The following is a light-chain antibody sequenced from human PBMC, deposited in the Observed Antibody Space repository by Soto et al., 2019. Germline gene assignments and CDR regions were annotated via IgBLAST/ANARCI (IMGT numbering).Light chain of an antibody. CDR2: DAS. V-gene: IGKV3-11*01. CDR3: QQRTNWLWT. J-gene: IGKJ1*01. Sequence: IVLTQSPSTLSLSTGDRATLSCRASQSVTRYIAWYQQKPGQAPRLLIYDASRRSTGIPARFSGSGSGTDFTLTISSLEPEDFAVYYCQQRTNWLWTFAQGTKVDVK. CDR1: QSVTRY.